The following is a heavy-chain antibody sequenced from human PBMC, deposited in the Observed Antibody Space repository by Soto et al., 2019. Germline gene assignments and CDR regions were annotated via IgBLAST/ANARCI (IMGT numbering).Heavy chain of an antibody. Sequence: EVQLVESGGDLVQPGGSLRLSCAASGFAVSSNYMTWVRQAPGKGLEWVSVIHSGGDTHYADSVRGRYTISRDNSKHTLYLQIPSMKAAATAVYYCPRSKTVSTYGGMDVWGQGTTVTVSS. CDR3: PRSKTVSTYGGMDV. V-gene: IGHV3-66*01. CDR2: IHSGGDT. J-gene: IGHJ6*02. CDR1: GFAVSSNY. D-gene: IGHD3-16*01.